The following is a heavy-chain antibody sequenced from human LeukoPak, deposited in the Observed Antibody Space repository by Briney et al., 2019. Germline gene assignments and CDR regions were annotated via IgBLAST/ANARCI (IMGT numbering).Heavy chain of an antibody. D-gene: IGHD5-24*01. CDR3: ARGARTIHLGDDY. CDR2: ISSGSSDT. V-gene: IGHV3-11*06. J-gene: IGHJ4*02. Sequence: GGSLRLSCAASGFRFSDNYMSWIRQAPGKGLEWLSYISSGSSDTNYADSVKGRFTISRDNTKNSLHLQMNSLRAEDTAVYYCARGARTIHLGDDYWGQGTLVTVSS. CDR1: GFRFSDNY.